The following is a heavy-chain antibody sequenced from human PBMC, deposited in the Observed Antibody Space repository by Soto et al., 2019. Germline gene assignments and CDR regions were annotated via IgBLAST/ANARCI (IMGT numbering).Heavy chain of an antibody. CDR2: IEWNSETA. V-gene: IGHV3-20*04. J-gene: IGHJ4*02. CDR1: GFTFSNAW. Sequence: AGGSLRLSCAASGFTFSNAWMSWVRQAPGKGLEWVAGIEWNSETAAYGDSVKGRFIISRDNAKNSLYLQMNSLGAEDTALYYCAKDLTLFSKVEDTPAFDRWGQGTQVTVSS. D-gene: IGHD2-2*01. CDR3: AKDLTLFSKVEDTPAFDR.